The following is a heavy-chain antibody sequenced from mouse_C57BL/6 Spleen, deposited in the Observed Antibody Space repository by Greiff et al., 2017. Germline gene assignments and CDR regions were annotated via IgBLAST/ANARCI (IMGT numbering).Heavy chain of an antibody. CDR2: IDPSDSYT. CDR3: ARNDEAWFAY. J-gene: IGHJ3*01. V-gene: IGHV1-50*01. CDR1: GYTFTSYW. D-gene: IGHD2-3*01. Sequence: VQRVESGAELVKPGASVKLSCKASGYTFTSYWMQWVKQRPGQGLEWIGEIDPSDSYTNYNQKFKGKATLTVDTSSSTAYMQLSSLTSEDSAVYYCARNDEAWFAYWGQGTLVTVSA.